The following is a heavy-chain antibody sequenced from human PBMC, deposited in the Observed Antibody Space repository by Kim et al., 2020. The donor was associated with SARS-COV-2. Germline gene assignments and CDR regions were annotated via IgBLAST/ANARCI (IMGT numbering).Heavy chain of an antibody. J-gene: IGHJ4*02. Sequence: TYDTESVQGRFRISRDNSKNTLYLQMNSLRDEDTAVYYCAKKYSSSWFEYWGQGTLVTVSS. D-gene: IGHD6-13*01. CDR2: T. CDR3: AKKYSSSWFEY. V-gene: IGHV3-23*01.